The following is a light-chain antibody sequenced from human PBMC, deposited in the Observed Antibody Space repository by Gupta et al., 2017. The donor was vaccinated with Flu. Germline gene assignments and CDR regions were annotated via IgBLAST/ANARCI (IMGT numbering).Light chain of an antibody. CDR3: AAWDDSLNGWV. CDR1: SSNIGSNT. CDR2: SNN. Sequence: SLLPLPPSASGTPGQRVTISCSGSSSNIGSNTVNWYQQLPGTAPKLLIYSNNQRPSGVPDRFSGSKSGTSASLAISGLQAEDEADYYCAAWDDSLNGWVFGGGTKLTVL. V-gene: IGLV1-44*01. J-gene: IGLJ3*02.